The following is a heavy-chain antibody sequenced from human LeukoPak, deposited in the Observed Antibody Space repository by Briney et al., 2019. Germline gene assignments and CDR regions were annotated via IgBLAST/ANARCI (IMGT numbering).Heavy chain of an antibody. V-gene: IGHV3-23*01. D-gene: IGHD5-24*01. J-gene: IGHJ4*02. CDR2: ISGSGGST. CDR1: GFTFTTYA. Sequence: GGSLRLSCAASGFTFTTYALSWVRQAPGKGLEWVSTISGSGGSTYYADSVKGRFTISRDNSKNTLYLQMNSLRVEDTAVYYCAKGPEVGGGYHCDYWGQGTLVTVCS. CDR3: AKGPEVGGGYHCDY.